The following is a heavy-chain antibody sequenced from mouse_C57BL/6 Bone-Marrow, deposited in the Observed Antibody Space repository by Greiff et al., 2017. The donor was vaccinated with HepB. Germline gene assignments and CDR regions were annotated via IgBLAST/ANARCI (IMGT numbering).Heavy chain of an antibody. D-gene: IGHD1-1*01. J-gene: IGHJ4*01. Sequence: QVQLQQPGAELVKPGASVKMSCKASGYTFTSYWITWVKQRPGQGLEWIGDIYPGSVSTNYNEKFKSKATLTVDTSSSTAYMQLSSLTSEDSAVYYCARADYYGSSYDYYAMDYWGQGTSVTVSS. CDR2: IYPGSVST. CDR3: ARADYYGSSYDYYAMDY. V-gene: IGHV1-55*01. CDR1: GYTFTSYW.